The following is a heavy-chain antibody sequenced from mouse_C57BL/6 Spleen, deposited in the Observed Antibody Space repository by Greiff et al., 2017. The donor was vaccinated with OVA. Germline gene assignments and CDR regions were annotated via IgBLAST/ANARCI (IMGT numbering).Heavy chain of an antibody. CDR1: GYAFSSSW. J-gene: IGHJ1*03. CDR2: IYPGDGDT. Sequence: VQLQQSGPELVKPGASVKISCKASGYAFSSSWMNWVKQRPGKGLEWIGRIYPGDGDTNYNGKFKGKATLTADKSSSTAYMQLSSLTSEDSAVYFCARSNYYGSSHGYFDVWGTGTTVTVSS. D-gene: IGHD1-1*01. V-gene: IGHV1-82*01. CDR3: ARSNYYGSSHGYFDV.